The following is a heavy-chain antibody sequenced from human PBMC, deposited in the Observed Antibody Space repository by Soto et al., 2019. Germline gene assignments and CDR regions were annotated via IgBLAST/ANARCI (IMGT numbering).Heavy chain of an antibody. Sequence: SQSLSLTYTVADGCISNSDYFWSWIPQSPGKRLECIGNSSSSGNTYYNPSLKKRVTLSVGTSRNQCSLWLTSVTVEDTAVYYCARGSGVLARGATFLNYWGQGSRVAVSS. CDR2: SSSSGNT. D-gene: IGHD3-10*01. J-gene: IGHJ4*02. CDR3: ARGSGVLARGATFLNY. V-gene: IGHV4-30-4*01. CDR1: DGCISNSDYF.